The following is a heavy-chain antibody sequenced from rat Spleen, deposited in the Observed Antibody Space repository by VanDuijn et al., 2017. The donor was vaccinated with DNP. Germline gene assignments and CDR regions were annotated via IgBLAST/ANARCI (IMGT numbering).Heavy chain of an antibody. CDR1: RFTFSDYN. CDR3: ARHGEVHLRYAMDA. J-gene: IGHJ4*01. V-gene: IGHV5-7*01. CDR2: IIYDGGNT. Sequence: EVQLVESGGGLVQPGRSLKLSCAASRFTFSDYNLAWVRQAPKKGLEWVATIIYDGGNTYYRDSVKGRFTISRDNAKSTLYLQMDSLRSEETATYYCARHGEVHLRYAMDAWGQGTSVTVSS. D-gene: IGHD1-5*01.